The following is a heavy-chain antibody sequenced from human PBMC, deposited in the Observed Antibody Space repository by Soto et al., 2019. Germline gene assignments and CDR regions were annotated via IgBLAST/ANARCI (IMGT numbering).Heavy chain of an antibody. CDR2: IMSKTDGGTT. CDR3: TCLHYDILTGSKWHYFDY. D-gene: IGHD3-9*01. J-gene: IGHJ4*02. Sequence: GGSLRLSCATSGFTFSKAWVGWVRQAPGKGLEWVGRIMSKTDGGTTDYAAPVKGRFTISRDDSKNTLYLQMNSLKTEDTAVYYCTCLHYDILTGSKWHYFDYWGQGTLVTVSS. CDR1: GFTFSKAW. V-gene: IGHV3-15*01.